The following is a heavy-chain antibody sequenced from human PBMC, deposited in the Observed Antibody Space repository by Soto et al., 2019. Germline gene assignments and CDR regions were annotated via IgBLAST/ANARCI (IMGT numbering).Heavy chain of an antibody. CDR1: GGSVNSGNFY. CDR3: AREFAY. Sequence: QVQLQESGPGLVKPSETLSLTCTVSGGSVNSGNFYWNWIRQPPGKGLEWIGVIYYSGYSNYKPSLKSRVTISVDTSKNQFSLKLSSVTAADTAVYYCAREFAYWGQGTLVTVSS. J-gene: IGHJ4*02. V-gene: IGHV4-61*01. CDR2: IYYSGYS.